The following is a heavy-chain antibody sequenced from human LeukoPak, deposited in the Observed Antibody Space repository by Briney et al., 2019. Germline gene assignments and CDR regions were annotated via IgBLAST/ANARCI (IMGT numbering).Heavy chain of an antibody. D-gene: IGHD5-18*01. V-gene: IGHV1-46*01. CDR1: GYTFTSYY. Sequence: ASVKVSCKASGYTFTSYYMHWVRQAPGQGLEWMGIINPSGGSTSYAQKFQGRVTMTRDTFTSTVYMELSSLRSGDTAVYYCARDRGIQLWLFDYWGQGTLVTVSS. CDR3: ARDRGIQLWLFDY. CDR2: INPSGGST. J-gene: IGHJ4*02.